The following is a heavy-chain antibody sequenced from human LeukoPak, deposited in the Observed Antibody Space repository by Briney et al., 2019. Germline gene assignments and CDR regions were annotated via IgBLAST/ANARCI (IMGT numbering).Heavy chain of an antibody. CDR1: GGSFSGYY. CDR3: ARKGGNSDGFKNLVLALNY. Sequence: SGTLSLTCAVYGGSFSGYYWSWIRQPPGKGLEWIGEINHSGSTNYNPSLKSRVTISVDTSKSQFSLELSSVTAADTAVYYCARKGGNSDGFKNLVLALNYWGQGTLVTVSS. D-gene: IGHD5-18*01. CDR2: INHSGST. J-gene: IGHJ4*02. V-gene: IGHV4-34*01.